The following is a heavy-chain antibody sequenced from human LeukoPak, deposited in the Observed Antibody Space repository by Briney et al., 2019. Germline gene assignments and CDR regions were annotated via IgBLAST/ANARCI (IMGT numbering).Heavy chain of an antibody. J-gene: IGHJ4*02. CDR2: INPNSGGT. V-gene: IGHV1-2*06. CDR3: ARGEGYYYDSSGYYLFDD. Sequence: GASVQVSCKASGYTFTGYYMHWVRQAPGQGLEWMGRINPNSGGTNYAQKFQGRVTMTRDTSISKVYMELSRLRSDDTAGYYCARGEGYYYDSSGYYLFDDWGQGTLVTVSS. CDR1: GYTFTGYY. D-gene: IGHD3-22*01.